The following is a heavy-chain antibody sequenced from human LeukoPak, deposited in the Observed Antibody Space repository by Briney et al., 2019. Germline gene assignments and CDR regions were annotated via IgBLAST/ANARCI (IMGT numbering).Heavy chain of an antibody. V-gene: IGHV4-59*01. CDR1: GGSISPYY. D-gene: IGHD4/OR15-4a*01. CDR2: ISYSGST. J-gene: IGHJ4*02. Sequence: PSETLSLTCTVSGGSISPYYWSWVRQPPVQELEWIGHISYSGSTNYDPSLKSRVTISVDTSKNQFSLKLSSVTAADTAVYYCASSAVPSVLTRFDYWGQGTLVTVSS. CDR3: ASSAVPSVLTRFDY.